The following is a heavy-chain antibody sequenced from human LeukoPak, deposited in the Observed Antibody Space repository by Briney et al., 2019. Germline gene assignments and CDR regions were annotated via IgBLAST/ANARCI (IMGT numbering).Heavy chain of an antibody. V-gene: IGHV4-39*07. CDR2: IYYSGST. CDR3: ARYGSAMKAVAASFDY. D-gene: IGHD6-19*01. CDR1: GGSISSSSYY. Sequence: SETLSLTCTVSGGSISSSSYYWGWIRQPPGKGLEWIGSIYYSGSTYYNPSLKSRVTISVDTSKNQFSLKLSSVTAADTAVYYCARYGSAMKAVAASFDYWGQGTLVTVSS. J-gene: IGHJ4*02.